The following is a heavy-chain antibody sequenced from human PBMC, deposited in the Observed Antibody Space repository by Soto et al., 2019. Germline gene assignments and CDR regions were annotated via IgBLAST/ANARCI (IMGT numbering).Heavy chain of an antibody. V-gene: IGHV3-30*18. CDR3: AKDVGGIPFDP. D-gene: IGHD2-15*01. Sequence: PGGSLRLPCAASGFTFSSYGMHWVRQAPGKGLEWVAVISYDGSNKYYEDSVKGRFTISRDNSKNPLYLQMNSLRAEDTAVYDCAKDVGGIPFDPWGQGTIVTVSS. CDR1: GFTFSSYG. J-gene: IGHJ5*02. CDR2: ISYDGSNK.